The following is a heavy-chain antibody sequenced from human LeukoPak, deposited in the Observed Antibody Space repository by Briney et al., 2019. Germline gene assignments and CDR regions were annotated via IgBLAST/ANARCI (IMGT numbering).Heavy chain of an antibody. V-gene: IGHV4-39*07. CDR3: ARSYSGSYGSAAFDI. J-gene: IGHJ3*02. Sequence: SETLSLTCTVSGGSISSSSYYWGWIRQPPGKGLEWIGRIYYSGSTYYNPSLKSRVTISVDTSKNQFSLKLSSVTAADTAVYYCARSYSGSYGSAAFDIWGQGTMVTVSS. CDR1: GGSISSSSYY. D-gene: IGHD1-26*01. CDR2: IYYSGST.